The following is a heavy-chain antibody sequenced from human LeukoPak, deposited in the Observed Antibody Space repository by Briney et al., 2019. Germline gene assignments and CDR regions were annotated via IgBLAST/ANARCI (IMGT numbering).Heavy chain of an antibody. J-gene: IGHJ5*02. CDR1: GYTFRSHD. D-gene: IGHD1-1*01. CDR3: ARESERNDGWFDP. CDR2: VSPKTGRT. Sequence: GASVLVSCKASGYTFRSHDINWVRQTTGRGLEWMGWVSPKTGRTGYAQKFQGRVYMSTNASLSTAYMELSSLRSDDTAVYFCARESERNDGWFDPWGQGTLVTVSS. V-gene: IGHV1-8*01.